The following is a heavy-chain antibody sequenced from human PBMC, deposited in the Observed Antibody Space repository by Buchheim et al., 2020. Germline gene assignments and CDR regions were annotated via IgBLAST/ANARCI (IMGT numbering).Heavy chain of an antibody. Sequence: EVLLLESGGGLVQPGGSLRLSCGASGFTFSNFAMSWVRQAPGKGLEWVSAISGRGDGSTYADAVKGRFIISRDNSKNTLYLQMNVLIAEVTATYSCAKYEGFYYYHMDVWGRGTT. V-gene: IGHV3-23*01. D-gene: IGHD3-16*01. CDR1: GFTFSNFA. CDR2: ISGRGDGS. CDR3: AKYEGFYYYHMDV. J-gene: IGHJ6*03.